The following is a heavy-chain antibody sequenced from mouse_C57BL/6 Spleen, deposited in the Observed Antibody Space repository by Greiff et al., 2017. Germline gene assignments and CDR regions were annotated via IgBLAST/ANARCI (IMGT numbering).Heavy chain of an antibody. CDR1: GYTFTSYW. CDR3: ARPYYSNSWYFDV. D-gene: IGHD2-5*01. Sequence: QVQLQQPGAELVKPGASVKMSCKASGYTFTSYWITWVKQRPGQGLEWIGDIYPGSGSTNYNEKFKSKATLTVDTSSSSAYMQLSSLTSEDSAVYYCARPYYSNSWYFDVWGTGTAITVSA. CDR2: IYPGSGST. J-gene: IGHJ1*03. V-gene: IGHV1-55*01.